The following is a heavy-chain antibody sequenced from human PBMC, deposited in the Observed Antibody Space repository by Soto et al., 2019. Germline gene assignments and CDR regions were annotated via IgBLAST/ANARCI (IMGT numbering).Heavy chain of an antibody. CDR3: ARDYYGSGTERYGMDV. CDR1: GFTFSSYA. V-gene: IGHV3-30-3*01. J-gene: IGHJ6*02. CDR2: ISYDGSNK. Sequence: GGSLRLSCAASGFTFSSYAMHWVRQAPGKGLEWVAVISYDGSNKYYADSVKGRFTISRDNSKNTLYLQMNSLRAEDTAVYYCARDYYGSGTERYGMDVWGQGTTVTVSS. D-gene: IGHD3-10*01.